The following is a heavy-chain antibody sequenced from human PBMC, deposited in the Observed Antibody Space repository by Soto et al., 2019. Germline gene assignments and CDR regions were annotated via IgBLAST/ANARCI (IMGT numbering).Heavy chain of an antibody. CDR1: GFTFSSYG. Sequence: GGSLRLSCAASGFTFSSYGMQWVRQAPGKGLEWVAVISYDGSNKYYADSVKGRFTDSRDNSKNALYLQMNGLRAEDTAVYYCARDRFRGSSGWYPSYYFDYWGQGTLVTVSS. CDR2: ISYDGSNK. V-gene: IGHV3-30*03. CDR3: ARDRFRGSSGWYPSYYFDY. J-gene: IGHJ4*02. D-gene: IGHD6-19*01.